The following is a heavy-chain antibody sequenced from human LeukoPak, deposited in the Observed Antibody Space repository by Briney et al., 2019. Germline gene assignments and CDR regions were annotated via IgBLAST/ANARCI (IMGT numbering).Heavy chain of an antibody. D-gene: IGHD2-2*01. Sequence: SETLSLTCTVSGGSISSYYWSWIRQPPGKGLEWIGYIYYSGSTNYNPSLKSRVTISVDTSKNQFSLKLSSVTAADTAVYYCARDLVGYCSSTSCYGKRYYYYYYMDVWGKGTTVTISS. CDR3: ARDLVGYCSSTSCYGKRYYYYYYMDV. CDR1: GGSISSYY. J-gene: IGHJ6*03. CDR2: IYYSGST. V-gene: IGHV4-59*12.